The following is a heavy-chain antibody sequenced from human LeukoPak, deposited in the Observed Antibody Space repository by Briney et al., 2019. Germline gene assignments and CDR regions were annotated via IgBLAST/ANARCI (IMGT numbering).Heavy chain of an antibody. J-gene: IGHJ6*02. Sequence: RGESLKISCKGSGYSFTSYWIGWVRQMPGKGLEWMGIIYPGDSDTRYSPSFQGQVTISADKSISTAYLQWSSLKASDTAMYYCAASRGSYSSSWCGRGVYYYYGMDVWGQGTTVTVSS. CDR2: IYPGDSDT. V-gene: IGHV5-51*01. CDR1: GYSFTSYW. D-gene: IGHD6-13*01. CDR3: AASRGSYSSSWCGRGVYYYYGMDV.